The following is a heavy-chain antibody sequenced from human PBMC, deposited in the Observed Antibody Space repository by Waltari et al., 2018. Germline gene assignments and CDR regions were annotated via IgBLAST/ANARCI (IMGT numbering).Heavy chain of an antibody. Sequence: QVQLHQWGAGLLQPSETLSLTFAVSGGPFTDYSWSWIRQPPGRGLEWIGEISHSGVTHYNPSLRSRVTMSVDTIKKHFSLKLTSLTAADTAVYFCARTWGYSPPLGWFDPWGQGTRVTISS. V-gene: IGHV4-34*01. CDR2: ISHSGVT. J-gene: IGHJ5*02. D-gene: IGHD2-2*02. CDR3: ARTWGYSPPLGWFDP. CDR1: GGPFTDYS.